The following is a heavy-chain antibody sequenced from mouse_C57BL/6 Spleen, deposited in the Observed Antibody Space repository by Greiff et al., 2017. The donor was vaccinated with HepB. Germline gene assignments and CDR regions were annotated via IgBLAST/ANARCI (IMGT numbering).Heavy chain of an antibody. J-gene: IGHJ1*03. CDR3: ARAPYDRYFDV. Sequence: EVMLVESGGGLVKPGGSLKLSCAASGFTFSDYGMHWVRQAPEKGLEWVAYISSGSSTIYYADTVKGRFTISRDNAKNTLFLQMTSLRSEDTAMYYCARAPYDRYFDVWAQGPRSPSPQ. CDR2: ISSGSSTI. CDR1: GFTFSDYG. D-gene: IGHD2-12*01. V-gene: IGHV5-17*01.